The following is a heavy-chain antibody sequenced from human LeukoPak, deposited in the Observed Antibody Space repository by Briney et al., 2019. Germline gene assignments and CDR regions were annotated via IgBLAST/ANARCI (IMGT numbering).Heavy chain of an antibody. D-gene: IGHD2-2*01. CDR3: AKDLRVIVVTYYMDV. CDR2: ISGNGGST. Sequence: PGGSLRLSCAASGFTFNSYAMTWVRQAPGKGLEWVSSISGNGGSTYHTDSVKGRFTISRDNSKNTLYLQMNSLRAEDTAAYYCAKDLRVIVVTYYMDVWGKGTTVTVSS. V-gene: IGHV3-23*01. CDR1: GFTFNSYA. J-gene: IGHJ6*03.